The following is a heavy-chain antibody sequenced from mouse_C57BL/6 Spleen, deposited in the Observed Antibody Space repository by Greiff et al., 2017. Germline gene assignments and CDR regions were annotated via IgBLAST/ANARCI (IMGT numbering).Heavy chain of an antibody. CDR1: GFTFSDYY. V-gene: IGHV5-16*01. CDR3: ERDRGYSSSYYPFAY. J-gene: IGHJ3*01. Sequence: EVKLMESEGGLVQPGRSMKLSCTASGFTFSDYYMAWVRQVPEKGLEWVANINYDGSSTYYLDSLKSRFIISRDNAKNILYLQMSSLKSEDTATYYCERDRGYSSSYYPFAYWGQGTLVTVSA. CDR2: INYDGSST. D-gene: IGHD1-1*01.